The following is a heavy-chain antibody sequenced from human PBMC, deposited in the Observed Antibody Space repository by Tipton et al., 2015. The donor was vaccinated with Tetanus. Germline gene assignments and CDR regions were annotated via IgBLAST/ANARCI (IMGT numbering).Heavy chain of an antibody. V-gene: IGHV4-4*07. CDR2: VDRSGTT. CDR3: ARGSDIVVVPGVTRADWFDP. CDR1: GGSVSSYY. Sequence: TLSLTCTVSGGSVSSYYWTWFRQPPGKRLEWIGRVDRSGTTTYNPSLKGRVTMSLDTSKNQFSLKLTSVTAADTAMYYCARGSDIVVVPGVTRADWFDPWGQGTLVTVSS. D-gene: IGHD2-2*01. J-gene: IGHJ5*02.